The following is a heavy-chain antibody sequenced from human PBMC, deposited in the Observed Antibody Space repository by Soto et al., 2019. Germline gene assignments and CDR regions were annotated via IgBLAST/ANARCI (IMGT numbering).Heavy chain of an antibody. V-gene: IGHV2-5*02. Sequence: QITLKESGPALVKPTQTLTLTCSFSGFSLSTSGVGVGWVRQAPGKALEWLTLFYWDDDRRYNPSLKSRLTFAKDTSRNQVVLTMTNMDPVVTATYYCAHGSSIVGAPAFDYWGQGILVTVSS. D-gene: IGHD1-26*01. CDR1: GFSLSTSGVG. J-gene: IGHJ4*02. CDR2: FYWDDDR. CDR3: AHGSSIVGAPAFDY.